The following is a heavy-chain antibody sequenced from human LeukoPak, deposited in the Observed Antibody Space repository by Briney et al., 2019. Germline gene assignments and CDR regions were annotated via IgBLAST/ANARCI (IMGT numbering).Heavy chain of an antibody. CDR3: AKEKDRSAYSFGHYFDY. Sequence: PGGSLRLSCAASGYTFRSYGMHWVRQAPGKGLEWVAVISYDGNKYYADSVKGRFTISRDNSKNTLYLQMNSLRDEDTAVYYCAKEKDRSAYSFGHYFDYWGQGTLVTVSS. D-gene: IGHD3-22*01. V-gene: IGHV3-30*18. CDR2: ISYDGNK. CDR1: GYTFRSYG. J-gene: IGHJ4*02.